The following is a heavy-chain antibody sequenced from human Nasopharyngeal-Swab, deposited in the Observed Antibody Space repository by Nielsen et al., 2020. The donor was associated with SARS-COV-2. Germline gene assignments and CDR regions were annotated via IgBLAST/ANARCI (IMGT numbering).Heavy chain of an antibody. J-gene: IGHJ4*02. CDR1: GYSISSGYY. D-gene: IGHD1-26*01. CDR2: IYHSGST. Sequence: SETLSLTCTVSGYSISSGYYWGWIRQPPGKGLEWIGSIYHSGSTYYNPSLKSRVTISVDTSKNQFSLKLSSVTAADTAVYYCARDQTVGAYDYWGQGTLVTFSS. CDR3: ARDQTVGAYDY. V-gene: IGHV4-38-2*02.